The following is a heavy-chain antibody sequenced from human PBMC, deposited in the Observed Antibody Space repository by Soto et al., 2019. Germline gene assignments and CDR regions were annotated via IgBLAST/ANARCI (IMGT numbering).Heavy chain of an antibody. J-gene: IGHJ5*02. CDR3: ARDDYDSSGYLNWFDP. CDR2: ISAYNGNT. V-gene: IGHV1-18*04. CDR1: GYTFTSYG. Sequence: ASVKVSCKASGYTFTSYGISWVRQAPGQGLEWMGWISAYNGNTNYAQKLQGRVTMTTDTSTSTAYMELRSLRSDDTAVYYCARDDYDSSGYLNWFDPWGQGTLVTVSS. D-gene: IGHD3-22*01.